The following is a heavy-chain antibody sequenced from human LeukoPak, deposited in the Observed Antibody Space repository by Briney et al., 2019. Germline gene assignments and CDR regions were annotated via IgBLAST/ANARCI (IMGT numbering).Heavy chain of an antibody. Sequence: GGSLRLSCAASGFTFSDYYMSWIRQAPGKGLEWVSYISSSGSTIYYADSVKGRFTISRDNAKNSLYLQMNSLRAEDTAVYYCARDHSGPAMVLDSSSFDYWGQGTLVTVSS. CDR1: GFTFSDYY. V-gene: IGHV3-11*01. CDR3: ARDHSGPAMVLDSSSFDY. CDR2: ISSSGSTI. J-gene: IGHJ4*02. D-gene: IGHD5-18*01.